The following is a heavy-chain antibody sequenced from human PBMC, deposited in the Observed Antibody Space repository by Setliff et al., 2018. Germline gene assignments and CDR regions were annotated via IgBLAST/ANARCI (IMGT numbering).Heavy chain of an antibody. D-gene: IGHD1-1*01. J-gene: IGHJ1*01. Sequence: GESLKISRATSGYNFNSHWIAWVRQVPGGGLAWMGLIFPADSETRYSPSFQGQFTMSVDTSINTAYLQWNSLKASDTALYFCARLPSTGSAFFQHWGQGTLVTVSS. CDR1: GYNFNSHW. V-gene: IGHV5-51*01. CDR3: ARLPSTGSAFFQH. CDR2: IFPADSET.